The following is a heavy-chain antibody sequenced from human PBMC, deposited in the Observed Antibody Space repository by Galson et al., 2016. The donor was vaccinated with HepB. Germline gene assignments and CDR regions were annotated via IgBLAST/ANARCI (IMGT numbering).Heavy chain of an antibody. J-gene: IGHJ4*02. CDR2: IYDSGNT. CDR3: ARAPRGGATITFDY. V-gene: IGHV4-61*08. Sequence: SETLSLTCTVSGGSISSDDHYWSWIRQHPGKGLEWIGYIYDSGNTNYNPSLKSRVTISVDTSKNQFSLKLSSVNAADTAVYYCARAPRGGATITFDYWGQGTLVTVSS. CDR1: GGSISSDDHY. D-gene: IGHD5-12*01.